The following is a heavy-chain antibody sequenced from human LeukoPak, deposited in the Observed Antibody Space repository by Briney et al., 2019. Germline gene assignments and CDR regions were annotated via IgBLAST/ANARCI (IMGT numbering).Heavy chain of an antibody. CDR2: ISYDGSNK. V-gene: IGHV3-30*04. J-gene: IGHJ4*02. D-gene: IGHD4-17*01. CDR1: GFTFSSYA. CDR3: ARDPGWATVKYYFDY. Sequence: GGSLRLSCAASGFTFSSYAMHWVRQAPGKGLEWVAVISYDGSNKYYADSVKGRFTISRDNSKNTLYLQMNSLRAEDTAVYYCARDPGWATVKYYFDYWGQGTLVTVSS.